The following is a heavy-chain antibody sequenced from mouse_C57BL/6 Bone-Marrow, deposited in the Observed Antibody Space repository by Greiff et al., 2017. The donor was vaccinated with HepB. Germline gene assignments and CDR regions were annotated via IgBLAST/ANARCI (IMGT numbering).Heavy chain of an antibody. V-gene: IGHV1-19*01. D-gene: IGHD1-1*01. J-gene: IGHJ2*01. CDR1: GYTFTDYY. CDR2: INPYNGRT. CDR3: ARGHYCGSRCFDY. Sequence: DVQLQESGPVLVKPGASVKMSCKASGYTFTDYYMNWVKQSHGKSLEWIGAINPYNGRTSYHQKFKGKATLTVDKSASTAYMELNSLTSGDSAVYYCARGHYCGSRCFDYWGQGTTVTVSS.